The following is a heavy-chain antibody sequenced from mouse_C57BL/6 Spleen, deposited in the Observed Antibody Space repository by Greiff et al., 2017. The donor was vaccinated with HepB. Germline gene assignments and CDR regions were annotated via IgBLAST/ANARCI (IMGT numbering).Heavy chain of an antibody. J-gene: IGHJ2*01. CDR2: ISDGGSYT. D-gene: IGHD1-1*01. CDR3: ARELYGRYFDY. V-gene: IGHV5-4*01. CDR1: GFTFSSYA. Sequence: EVKLVESGGGLVKPGGSLKLSCAASGFTFSSYAMSWVRQTPEKRLEWVATISDGGSYTYYPDNVKGRFTLSIDNAKNNLYLQMSHLKSEDTAMYYCARELYGRYFDYWGQGTTLTVSS.